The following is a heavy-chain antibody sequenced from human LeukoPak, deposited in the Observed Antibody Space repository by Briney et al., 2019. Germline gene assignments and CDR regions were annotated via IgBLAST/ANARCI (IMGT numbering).Heavy chain of an antibody. CDR2: INHSGST. CDR1: GGSFSGYY. J-gene: IGHJ5*02. V-gene: IGHV4-34*01. Sequence: SETLSLTCAVYGGSFSGYYWSWIRQPPGKGLEWIGEINHSGSTNYNPSLKSRVTISADTSKNQFSLKLSSVTAADTAVYYCAREREDIVVVPAAIRRDWFDPWGQGTLVTVSS. CDR3: AREREDIVVVPAAIRRDWFDP. D-gene: IGHD2-2*02.